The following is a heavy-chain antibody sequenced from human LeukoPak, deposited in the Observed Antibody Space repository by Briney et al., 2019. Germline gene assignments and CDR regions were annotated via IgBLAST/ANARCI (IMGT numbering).Heavy chain of an antibody. CDR1: GFTFSSYA. Sequence: GGSLRLSCAASGFTFSSYAMSWVRQAPGKGLEWVSAISGNGGSTYYADSVKGRFTISRDNSKNTLYLQMNSLRAEDTAVYYCARVTMVRGVNYFDYWGQGTLVAVSS. CDR2: ISGNGGST. D-gene: IGHD3-10*01. V-gene: IGHV3-23*01. CDR3: ARVTMVRGVNYFDY. J-gene: IGHJ4*02.